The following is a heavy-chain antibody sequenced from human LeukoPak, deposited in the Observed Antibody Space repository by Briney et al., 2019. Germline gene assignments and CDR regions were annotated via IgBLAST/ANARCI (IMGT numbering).Heavy chain of an antibody. CDR1: EFSFRSCD. Sequence: GGSLRLSCAAVEFSFRSCDVSWVRQAPGKGLEWVSYISNSGGTIHYADSVEGRFTVSRDNAKKSLYLQMDSLRAEDTAVYYCARVSGSAYYYDYWGQGTLVTVST. J-gene: IGHJ4*02. V-gene: IGHV3-48*03. D-gene: IGHD3-22*01. CDR3: ARVSGSAYYYDY. CDR2: ISNSGGTI.